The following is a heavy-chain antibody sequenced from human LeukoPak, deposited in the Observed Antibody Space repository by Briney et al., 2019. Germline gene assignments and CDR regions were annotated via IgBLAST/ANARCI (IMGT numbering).Heavy chain of an antibody. CDR3: ARASRSSSWYGGRYYFDY. D-gene: IGHD6-13*01. CDR2: IHHSGST. J-gene: IGHJ4*02. V-gene: IGHV4-38-2*02. Sequence: SETLSLTCTVSGYSISSGYYWGWIRQPPGKGLEWIGSIHHSGSTNYNPSLKSRVTISVDTSKNQFSLKLSSVTAADTAVYYCARASRSSSWYGGRYYFDYWGQGTLVTVSS. CDR1: GYSISSGYY.